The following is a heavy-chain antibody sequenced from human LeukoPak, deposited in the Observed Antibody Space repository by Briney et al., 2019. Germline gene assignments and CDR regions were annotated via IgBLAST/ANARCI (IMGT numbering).Heavy chain of an antibody. CDR1: GFTFSSYG. CDR3: ARVPVGYYYGSGPHIGHYFDY. D-gene: IGHD3-10*01. CDR2: IWYDGSNK. V-gene: IGHV3-33*01. J-gene: IGHJ4*02. Sequence: GGSLRLSCAASGFTFSSYGMHWVRQAPGKGLEWVAVIWYDGSNKYYADSVKGRFTISRDNSKNTLYLQMNSLRAEDTAVYYCARVPVGYYYGSGPHIGHYFDYWGQGTLVTVSS.